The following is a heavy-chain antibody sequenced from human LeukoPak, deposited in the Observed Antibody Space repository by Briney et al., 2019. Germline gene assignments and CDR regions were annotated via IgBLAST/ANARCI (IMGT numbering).Heavy chain of an antibody. CDR1: GFTFIDYS. V-gene: IGHV3-48*01. CDR3: ARGPAVADYFSYYYLDV. D-gene: IGHD6-19*01. J-gene: IGHJ6*03. Sequence: GGSLRLSCAGSGFTFIDYSMNWVRQAPGKGLEWVSYISSSSSTIYYADSVKGRFTISRDNAKNSLYLQMNSLRAEDTAVYYCARGPAVADYFSYYYLDVWGKGTTVTVSS. CDR2: ISSSSSTI.